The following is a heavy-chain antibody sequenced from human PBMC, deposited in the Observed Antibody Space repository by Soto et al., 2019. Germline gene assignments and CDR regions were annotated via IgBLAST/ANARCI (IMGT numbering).Heavy chain of an antibody. J-gene: IGHJ4*01. CDR1: GGTFSSYA. CDR3: ARGGTDQYYDSRGYDH. D-gene: IGHD3-22*01. Sequence: GASVKVSCKASGGTFSSYAISWVRQAPGQGLEWVEGIIPIFGTANYAQKFQGRVTITADESTSTAYMELSSLRSEDTAVYYCARGGTDQYYDSRGYDHWGQGTLFTVSS. V-gene: IGHV1-69*13. CDR2: IIPIFGTA.